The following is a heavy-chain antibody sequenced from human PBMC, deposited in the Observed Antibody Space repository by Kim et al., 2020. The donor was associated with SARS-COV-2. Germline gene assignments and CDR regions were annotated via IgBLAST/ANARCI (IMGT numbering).Heavy chain of an antibody. CDR2: INPSGGST. V-gene: IGHV1-46*01. J-gene: IGHJ6*02. Sequence: ASVKVSCKASGYTFTSYYMHWVRQAPGQGLEWMGIINPSGGSTSYAQKFQGRVTMTRDTSTSTVYMELSSLRSEDTAVYYCARDFARWFGATYYYYGMDVWGQGTTVTVSS. D-gene: IGHD3-10*01. CDR1: GYTFTSYY. CDR3: ARDFARWFGATYYYYGMDV.